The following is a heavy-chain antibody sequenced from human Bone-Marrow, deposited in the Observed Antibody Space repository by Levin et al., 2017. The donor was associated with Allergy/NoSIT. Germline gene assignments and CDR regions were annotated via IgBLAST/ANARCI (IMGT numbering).Heavy chain of an antibody. CDR1: GYTFTGYY. Sequence: GESLKISCKASGYTFTGYYMHWVRQAPGQGLEWMGWINPNSGDTNYAQMFQGRVTMTRDTSISTAYMELSSLRSDDTAVYYCARVERIGRGPAGDYWGQGTLVTGSS. J-gene: IGHJ4*02. D-gene: IGHD2/OR15-2a*01. CDR3: ARVERIGRGPAGDY. V-gene: IGHV1-2*02. CDR2: INPNSGDT.